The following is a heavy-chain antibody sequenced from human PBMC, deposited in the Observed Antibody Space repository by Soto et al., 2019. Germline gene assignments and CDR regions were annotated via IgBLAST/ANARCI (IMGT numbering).Heavy chain of an antibody. V-gene: IGHV4-34*01. Sequence: SETLSLTGAVYGGSFSGYYWSWIRQPPGKGLEWIGEINHSGSTNYNPSLKSRVTISVDPSKNQFSLNLRSVTAADTAIYYCVRNVVGSAPTSFDYWGQRVLVTVSS. CDR2: INHSGST. CDR1: GGSFSGYY. CDR3: VRNVVGSAPTSFDY. J-gene: IGHJ4*02. D-gene: IGHD6-19*01.